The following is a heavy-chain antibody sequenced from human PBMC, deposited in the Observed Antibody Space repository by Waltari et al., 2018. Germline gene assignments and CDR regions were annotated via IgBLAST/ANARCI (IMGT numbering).Heavy chain of an antibody. D-gene: IGHD2-21*02. CDR2: IYYSGGT. Sequence: QLQLQESGPGLVKPSETLSLTCTVSGGSISSSSYYWGWIRQPPGKGLEWIGSIYYSGGTYYNPSLKSRVTISVDTSNNQFSLKLSSVTAADTAVYYCASSVVVTAITPYWGQGTLVTVSS. CDR1: GGSISSSSYY. J-gene: IGHJ4*02. CDR3: ASSVVVTAITPY. V-gene: IGHV4-39*01.